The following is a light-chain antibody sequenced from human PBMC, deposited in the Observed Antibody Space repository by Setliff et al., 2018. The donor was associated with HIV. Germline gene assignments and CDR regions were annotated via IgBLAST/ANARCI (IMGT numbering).Light chain of an antibody. CDR2: DVT. CDR1: ATDIGNYES. Sequence: QSALTQPASVSGSPGQSITISCTGSATDIGNYESVSWYQQHPGEVPKRLIYDVTKRPSGISSRFSGSTSGNTASLTISGLQTEDEAAYYCCSYVNGDTWIFGGGTKVTVL. CDR3: CSYVNGDTWI. V-gene: IGLV2-23*02. J-gene: IGLJ2*01.